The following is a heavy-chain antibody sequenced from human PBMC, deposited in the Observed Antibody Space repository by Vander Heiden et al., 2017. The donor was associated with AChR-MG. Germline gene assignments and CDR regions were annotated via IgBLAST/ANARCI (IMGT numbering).Heavy chain of an antibody. CDR1: GFTFSSYW. CDR3: ARTNSGSYYGDAFDI. V-gene: IGHV3-7*01. CDR2: IKEDGSEK. Sequence: VQLVESGGGLVQPGGSLRLSCAASGFTFSSYWMNWVRQAPGKGLEWVANIKEDGSEKYYVDSVKGRFTISRDNAKNSLYLQMNSLRGEDTAVYYCARTNSGSYYGDAFDIWGQGTMVTVSS. J-gene: IGHJ3*02. D-gene: IGHD1-26*01.